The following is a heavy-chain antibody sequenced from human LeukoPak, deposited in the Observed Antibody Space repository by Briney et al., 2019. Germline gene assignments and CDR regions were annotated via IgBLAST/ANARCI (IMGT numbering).Heavy chain of an antibody. CDR3: ARDVQLWTRIDY. CDR1: GFTFSSYA. D-gene: IGHD5-18*01. V-gene: IGHV3-23*01. CDR2: ISGSGGST. Sequence: GGSLRLSCAAAGFTFSSYAMSWVRQAPGKGLEWVSAISGSGGSTYYADSVKGRFTISRDNAKNSLYLQMNSLRAEDTAVYYCARDVQLWTRIDYWGQGTLVTVSS. J-gene: IGHJ4*02.